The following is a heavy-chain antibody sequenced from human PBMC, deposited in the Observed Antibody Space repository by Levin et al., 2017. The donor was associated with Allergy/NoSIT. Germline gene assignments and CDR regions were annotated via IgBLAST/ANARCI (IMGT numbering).Heavy chain of an antibody. CDR2: ISSSGDTI. J-gene: IGHJ3*02. CDR1: GFTFSSYN. Sequence: GGSLRLSCAVSGFTFSSYNMNWVRQAPGRGLEWVSYISSSGDTIYYADSVKGRFTISRDNAENSLYLHMNSLRAEDTAVYYCAGAFDIWGQGTMVTVSS. V-gene: IGHV3-48*03. CDR3: AGAFDI.